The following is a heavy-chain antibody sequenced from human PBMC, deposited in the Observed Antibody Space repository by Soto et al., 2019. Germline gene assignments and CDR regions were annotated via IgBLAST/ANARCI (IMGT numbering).Heavy chain of an antibody. D-gene: IGHD3-10*01. J-gene: IGHJ4*02. CDR1: GGTFSSYT. CDR3: ASKPQRGDVDY. Sequence: QVQLVQSGAEVKKPGSSVKVSCKASGGTFSSYTISWVRQAPGQGLEWMGRIIPILGIANYAQKFQGRVTITADKSTSTAYMELSSLRSEDTSVYYCASKPQRGDVDYWGQGTLVTVSS. CDR2: IIPILGIA. V-gene: IGHV1-69*02.